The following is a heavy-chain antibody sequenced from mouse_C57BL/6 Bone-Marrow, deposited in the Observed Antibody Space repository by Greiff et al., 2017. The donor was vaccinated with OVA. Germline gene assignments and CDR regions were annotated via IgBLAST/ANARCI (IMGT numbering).Heavy chain of an antibody. CDR2: IDPTNDYT. Sequence: VKLMESGAELARPGASVKMSCKASGYTFTSYTIHWVKQRPGQGLEWIGYIDPTNDYTNYNQKFKGKATLTADKSSSTAYMQLSSLTSEDSAVYYCTRGYYFDYGGQGTTLTVSS. CDR1: GYTFTSYT. V-gene: IGHV1-4*01. CDR3: TRGYYFDY. J-gene: IGHJ2*01.